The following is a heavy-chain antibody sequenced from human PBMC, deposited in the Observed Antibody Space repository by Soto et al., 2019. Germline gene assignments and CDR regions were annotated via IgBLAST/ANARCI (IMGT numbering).Heavy chain of an antibody. J-gene: IGHJ4*01. Sequence: QVTLKESGPVLLKPTETLTLTCTVSGFSLSIAGMGVRWVRQPPGKALEWLAHIFSNDETSYNSSLKIRLTITKDSSRGQLVLTITNMEPLDTATYYSARILHCSGGEGFDYWGNGTLVTVAA. CDR2: IFSNDET. D-gene: IGHD6-19*01. CDR3: ARILHCSGGEGFDY. CDR1: GFSLSIAGMG. V-gene: IGHV2-26*01.